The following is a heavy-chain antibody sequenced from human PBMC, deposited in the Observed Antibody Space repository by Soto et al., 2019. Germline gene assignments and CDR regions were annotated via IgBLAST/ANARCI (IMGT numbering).Heavy chain of an antibody. CDR1: GGSISSYY. CDR2: IYYSGST. Sequence: QVQLQESGPGLVKPSETLSLTCTVSGGSISSYYWSWIRQPPGKGLEWIGYIYYSGSTNYNPSLKSRVTISVDTSKNQSSLKLSSVTAADTAVYYCARGTAVAGRGWFDPWGQGTLVTVSS. D-gene: IGHD6-19*01. CDR3: ARGTAVAGRGWFDP. J-gene: IGHJ5*02. V-gene: IGHV4-59*01.